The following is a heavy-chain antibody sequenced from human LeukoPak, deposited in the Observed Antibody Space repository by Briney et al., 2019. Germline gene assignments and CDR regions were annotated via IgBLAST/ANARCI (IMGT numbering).Heavy chain of an antibody. D-gene: IGHD5-18*01. V-gene: IGHV3-21*01. Sequence: PGGSLRLSCAASGLIFNDYSMNWVRQAPGKGLEWVSSISSSSTYIYYADSVKGRFTISRDNSKNSLYLQMNSLRAEDTAVYYCARGGYNNGYGVNYWGQGTLVTVSS. CDR3: ARGGYNNGYGVNY. CDR1: GLIFNDYS. J-gene: IGHJ4*02. CDR2: ISSSSTYI.